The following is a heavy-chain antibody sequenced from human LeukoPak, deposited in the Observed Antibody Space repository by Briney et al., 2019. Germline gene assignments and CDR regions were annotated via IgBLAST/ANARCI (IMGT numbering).Heavy chain of an antibody. V-gene: IGHV3-30*18. D-gene: IGHD3-10*01. CDR2: ISYDGSNT. CDR3: AKPYYYGSRSYMDY. CDR1: GFTFSSYG. J-gene: IGHJ4*02. Sequence: GGSLRLSCAASGFTFSSYGMHCVRQAPGKGLEWVAVISYDGSNTYYADSVKGRFTISGDNSKNMLYLQMNSLRAEDTAVYYWAKPYYYGSRSYMDYWGQGALVTVSS.